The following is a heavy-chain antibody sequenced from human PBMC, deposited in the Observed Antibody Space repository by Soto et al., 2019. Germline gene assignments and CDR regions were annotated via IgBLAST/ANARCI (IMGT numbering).Heavy chain of an antibody. J-gene: IGHJ4*02. D-gene: IGHD4-17*01. V-gene: IGHV1-3*01. CDR2: INAANGNI. Sequence: QVQLVQSGAEVKKPGASVKVSCTASGYTFTTYTMHWVRQAPGQRLEWMGWINAANGNIRYSQKFQGRVTLTRDTSAYTAYMELSSLTSEDTAVYYCTRDPPTTVTTAQHFDYWGQGTLVTVSS. CDR3: TRDPPTTVTTAQHFDY. CDR1: GYTFTTYT.